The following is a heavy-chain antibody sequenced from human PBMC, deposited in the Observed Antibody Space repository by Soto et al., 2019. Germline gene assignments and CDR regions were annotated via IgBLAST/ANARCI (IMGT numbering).Heavy chain of an antibody. J-gene: IGHJ6*02. D-gene: IGHD2-15*01. CDR2: ISSSSSTI. Sequence: PGGSLRLSCAASGFTFSSYSMNWVRQAPGKGLEWVSYISSSSSTIYYADSVKGRFTISRDNAKNSLYLQMNSLRDEDTAVYYCARAFRGGRRNYYYGMDVWGQGTTVTVSS. V-gene: IGHV3-48*02. CDR3: ARAFRGGRRNYYYGMDV. CDR1: GFTFSSYS.